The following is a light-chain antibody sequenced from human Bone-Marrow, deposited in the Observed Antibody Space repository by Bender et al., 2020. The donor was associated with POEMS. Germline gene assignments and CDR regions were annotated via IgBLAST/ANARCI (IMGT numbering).Light chain of an antibody. V-gene: IGLV2-14*01. CDR3: GSFISSSTLVV. J-gene: IGLJ2*01. Sequence: QSALTQPPSASGSPGQSVTISCTGTSSDVGGYNYVSWYQQHPGKAPKLMIYDVSNRPSGVSNRFSGSKSGNTASLTISGLQAEDEADYFCGSFISSSTLVVFGGGTKLTVL. CDR2: DVS. CDR1: SSDVGGYNY.